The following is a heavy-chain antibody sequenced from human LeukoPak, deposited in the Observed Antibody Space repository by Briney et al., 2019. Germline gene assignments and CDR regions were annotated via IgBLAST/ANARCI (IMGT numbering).Heavy chain of an antibody. CDR1: GFTFSSYA. Sequence: SGGSLRLSCAASGFTFSSYAMHWVRQAPGKGLEWVAVISYDGSNKYYADSVKGRFTISRDNSKNTLYLQMNSLRAEDTAVYYCARDPQLAYYCDYWGQGPLVT. D-gene: IGHD1-1*01. CDR2: ISYDGSNK. J-gene: IGHJ4*02. CDR3: ARDPQLAYYCDY. V-gene: IGHV3-30*04.